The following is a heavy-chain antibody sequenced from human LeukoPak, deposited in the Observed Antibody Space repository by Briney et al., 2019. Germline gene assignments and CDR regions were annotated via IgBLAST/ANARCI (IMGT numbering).Heavy chain of an antibody. CDR1: RFTFSNDA. J-gene: IGHJ4*02. Sequence: PGGSLRLSSAASRFTFSNDAMSWDRRAPGKGREWVSAISGSGGSTFYADSVKGRFTISRDNSKSTLYLQMNSLRADDTAVYYCAKVGGGFNPTLYFDFWGQGTLVTVSS. CDR3: AKVGGGFNPTLYFDF. V-gene: IGHV3-23*01. D-gene: IGHD3-16*01. CDR2: ISGSGGST.